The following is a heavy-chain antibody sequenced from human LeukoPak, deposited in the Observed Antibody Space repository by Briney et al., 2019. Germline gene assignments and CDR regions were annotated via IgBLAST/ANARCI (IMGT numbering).Heavy chain of an antibody. CDR2: ISSSRSTI. CDR1: GFTFSNYN. D-gene: IGHD4-17*01. CDR3: ASLYGEILDY. V-gene: IGHV3-48*01. Sequence: RGSLRLSCAASGFTFSNYNMNWVRQAPGKGLEWVSYISSSRSTIYYADSVKGRFTISRDNAKNSLYLQMNSLRAEDTAVYYCASLYGEILDYWGQGTLVTVSS. J-gene: IGHJ4*02.